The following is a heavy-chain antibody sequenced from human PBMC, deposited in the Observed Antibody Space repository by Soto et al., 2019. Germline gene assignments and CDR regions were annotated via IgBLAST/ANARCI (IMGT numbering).Heavy chain of an antibody. CDR2: INHSGST. J-gene: IGHJ6*02. V-gene: IGHV4-34*01. CDR1: GGSFSGYY. CDR3: ARGLRRATQKLLDYYYYGMDV. D-gene: IGHD1-26*01. Sequence: PSETLSLTCAVYGGSFSGYYWCWIRQPPGKGLEWIGEINHSGSTNNNPSLKSRVTISVDTSNNQSPLKLSSVTAADTAVYYCARGLRRATQKLLDYYYYGMDVWGQGPRSPSP.